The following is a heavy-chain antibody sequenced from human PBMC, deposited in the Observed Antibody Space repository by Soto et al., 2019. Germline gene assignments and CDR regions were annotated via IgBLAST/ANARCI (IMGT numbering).Heavy chain of an antibody. CDR1: GGTFSSYT. Sequence: QVQLVQSGAEVKKPGSSVKVSCKASGGTFSSYTISWVRQAPGQGLEWMGRIIPILGIANYAQKFQGRVTITADKSTSTAYMELSSLRSEDTAVYYCARDGESCYFADGCWFDPWGQGTLVTVSS. D-gene: IGHD2-2*01. J-gene: IGHJ5*02. V-gene: IGHV1-69*08. CDR3: ARDGESCYFADGCWFDP. CDR2: IIPILGIA.